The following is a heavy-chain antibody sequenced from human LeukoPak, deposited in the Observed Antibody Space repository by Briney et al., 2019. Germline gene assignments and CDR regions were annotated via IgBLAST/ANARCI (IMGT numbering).Heavy chain of an antibody. CDR3: VRESRPGGAMGLYHNLDY. CDR2: IKEDGTEK. V-gene: IGHV3-7*01. D-gene: IGHD1-1*01. Sequence: GGYLTRSCAGAGFTFSDIWMTWVRQTQGRGLVWVANIKEDGTEKNLVDSVKGRFTISRDNTKNLLFLEMNNLRGDDTAIYYCVRESRPGGAMGLYHNLDYWGQGTLVAVSS. J-gene: IGHJ4*02. CDR1: GFTFSDIW.